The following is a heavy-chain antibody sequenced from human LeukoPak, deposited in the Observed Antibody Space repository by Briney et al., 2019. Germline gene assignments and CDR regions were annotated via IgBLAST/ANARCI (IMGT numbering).Heavy chain of an antibody. CDR3: ARVPVLRFSEGWFDP. CDR2: INPNSGGT. D-gene: IGHD3-3*01. Sequence: ASVKVSCKASGYTFTGYYMHWVRQAPGQGLEWMGWINPNSGGTNYAQKFQGRVTMTRDTSISTAYMELSRLRSDDTAVYYCARVPVLRFSEGWFDPWGQGTLVTVSS. J-gene: IGHJ5*02. V-gene: IGHV1-2*02. CDR1: GYTFTGYY.